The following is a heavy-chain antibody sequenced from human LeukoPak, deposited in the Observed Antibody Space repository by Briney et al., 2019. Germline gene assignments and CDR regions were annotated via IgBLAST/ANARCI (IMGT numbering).Heavy chain of an antibody. CDR1: GFTFSSYW. Sequence: GGSLRLSCAASGFTFSSYWMHWVRQAPGKGLVWVSRINSDVSSTGFADSVKGRFSVSRDSAKNTLYLQMNSLRAEDTAVYYCARGLRGSPIDYWGQGTLVTVSS. J-gene: IGHJ4*02. V-gene: IGHV3-74*01. CDR3: ARGLRGSPIDY. CDR2: INSDVSST. D-gene: IGHD3-16*01.